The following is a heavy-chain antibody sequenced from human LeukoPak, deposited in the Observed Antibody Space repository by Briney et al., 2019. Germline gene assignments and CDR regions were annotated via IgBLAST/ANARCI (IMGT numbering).Heavy chain of an antibody. Sequence: GGSLRLSCAASGFTFSSYWMSWVRQAPGKGLEWVANIKQDGSEKYYVDSVKGQFPISRDNAKNSLYLQMNSLRAEDTAVYYCAREGYDFWSGHVWGKGTTVTVSS. D-gene: IGHD3-3*01. J-gene: IGHJ6*04. V-gene: IGHV3-7*01. CDR3: AREGYDFWSGHV. CDR2: IKQDGSEK. CDR1: GFTFSSYW.